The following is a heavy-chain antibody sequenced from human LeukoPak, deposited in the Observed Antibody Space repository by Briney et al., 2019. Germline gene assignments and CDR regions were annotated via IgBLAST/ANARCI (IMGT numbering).Heavy chain of an antibody. D-gene: IGHD3-22*01. CDR2: ISAYNGNT. V-gene: IGHV1-18*01. CDR1: GYTFTSYG. Sequence: ASVKVSCTASGYTFTSYGISWVQQAPGQGLEWMGWISAYNGNTNYAQKLQGRVTMTTDTSTSTAYMELRSLRSDDTAVYYCARVQSSPAKYYYDSSGYGDYFDYWGQGTLVTVSS. J-gene: IGHJ4*02. CDR3: ARVQSSPAKYYYDSSGYGDYFDY.